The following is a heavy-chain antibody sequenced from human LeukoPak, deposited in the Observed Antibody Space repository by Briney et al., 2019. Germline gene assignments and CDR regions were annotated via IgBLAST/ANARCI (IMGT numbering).Heavy chain of an antibody. CDR2: IYTSGST. CDR3: ARLGQYSGYVRDAFDI. Sequence: SETLSLTCTVSGVSISSYYWSWIRQPPGKGLEWIGYIYTSGSTNYNPSVRSRVTISVDRSKNQFSLKLNSVTAADTAVYYCARLGQYSGYVRDAFDIWGQGTMVNVSS. CDR1: GVSISSYY. J-gene: IGHJ3*02. V-gene: IGHV4-4*09. D-gene: IGHD5-12*01.